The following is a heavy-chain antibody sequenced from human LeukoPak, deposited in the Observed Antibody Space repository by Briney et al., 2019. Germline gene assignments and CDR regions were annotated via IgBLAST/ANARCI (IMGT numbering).Heavy chain of an antibody. CDR1: GFTFNSYA. V-gene: IGHV3-23*01. CDR3: AKDLGRYRNNYFDY. J-gene: IGHJ4*02. Sequence: GGSLRLSCAASGFTFNSYAMSWVRQAPEEGLEWVVTISGSGGGTYYADSVKGRFTISRDDSKNTLYLQMNSLRAEDTAVYYCAKDLGRYRNNYFDYWGQGTLVTVSS. D-gene: IGHD1-26*01. CDR2: ISGSGGGT.